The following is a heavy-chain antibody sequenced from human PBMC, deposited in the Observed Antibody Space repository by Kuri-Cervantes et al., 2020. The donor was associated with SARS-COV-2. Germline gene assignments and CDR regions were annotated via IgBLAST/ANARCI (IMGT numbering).Heavy chain of an antibody. D-gene: IGHD3-10*01. CDR2: IYSGGST. J-gene: IGHJ4*02. CDR3: ARDSLPYGSGSPFDY. Sequence: GASLKISCVASEFTVSSNYMSWVRQAPGKGLEWVSVIYSGGSTYYADSVKGRFTISRDNSKNTLYLQMNSLRAEDTAVYYCARDSLPYGSGSPFDYWGQGTLVTVSS. V-gene: IGHV3-66*01. CDR1: EFTVSSNY.